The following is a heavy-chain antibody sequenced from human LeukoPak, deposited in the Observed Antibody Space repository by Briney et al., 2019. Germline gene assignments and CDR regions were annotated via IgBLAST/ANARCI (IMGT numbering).Heavy chain of an antibody. CDR3: ARDSSKLLWFGEPCDY. CDR1: GFTFSSYG. Sequence: GRSLRLSCAASGFTFSSYGMHWVRQAPGKGLEWVAVISYDGSNKYYADSVKGRFTISRDNAKNSLYLQMNSLRAEDTAVYYCARDSSKLLWFGEPCDYWGQGTLVTVSS. D-gene: IGHD3-10*01. J-gene: IGHJ4*02. V-gene: IGHV3-30*03. CDR2: ISYDGSNK.